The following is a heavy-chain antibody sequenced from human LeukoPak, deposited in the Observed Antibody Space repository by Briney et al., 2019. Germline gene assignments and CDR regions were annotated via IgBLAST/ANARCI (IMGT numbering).Heavy chain of an antibody. Sequence: GRSLRLSCAASGFTSSGYSISWGRDTPGEGRECVANIKQDGSEKYYVDSVKGRFTISRDNAKNSLYLQMNSLRAEDTAVYYCARYASDLAVAGTLDYWGQGTLVTVSS. CDR3: ARYASDLAVAGTLDY. CDR2: IKQDGSEK. V-gene: IGHV3-7*01. D-gene: IGHD6-19*01. J-gene: IGHJ4*02. CDR1: GFTSSGYS.